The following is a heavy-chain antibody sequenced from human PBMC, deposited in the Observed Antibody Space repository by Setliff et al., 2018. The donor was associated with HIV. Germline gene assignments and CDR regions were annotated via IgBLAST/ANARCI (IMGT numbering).Heavy chain of an antibody. CDR3: ARFVGTYNWFDS. D-gene: IGHD1-1*01. Sequence: PSETLSLTCTVSGGSISDHYWSWIRQPPGKTLELIGYIYTSGSTNYNPSLRSRVTISVDTSKNQFSLNLNSVIAADTAIYYCARFVGTYNWFDSWGQGTLVTV. V-gene: IGHV4-4*08. CDR1: GGSISDHY. CDR2: IYTSGST. J-gene: IGHJ5*01.